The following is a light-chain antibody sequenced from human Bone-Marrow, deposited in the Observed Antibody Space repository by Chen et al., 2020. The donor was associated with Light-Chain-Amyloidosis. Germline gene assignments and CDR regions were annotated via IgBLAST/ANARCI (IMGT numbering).Light chain of an antibody. V-gene: IGLV1-47*01. Sequence: QSVLTQPPSASGTPGQRVTISCSGSTSNIGSNFVYWYQQPPGTAPKLLIHKNDQRPSGVPDRISGSKSGTSASLAISGLRSADEADYYCAAWDDSLRGFFVFGTGTKVTVL. CDR1: TSNIGSNF. J-gene: IGLJ1*01. CDR3: AAWDDSLRGFFV. CDR2: KND.